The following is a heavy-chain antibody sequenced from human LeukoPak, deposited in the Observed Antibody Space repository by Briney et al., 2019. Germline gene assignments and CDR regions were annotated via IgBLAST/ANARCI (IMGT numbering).Heavy chain of an antibody. V-gene: IGHV3-23*01. CDR3: AKTLYDSGWYYFDY. Sequence: GGSLRLSCAASGFTFSSYSMNWVRQAPGRGLEWVSGISGSGGSTYYADSVKGRFTISRDNSKNTLYLQMNSLRAEDTALYYCAKTLYDSGWYYFDYWGQGTLVTVSS. CDR1: GFTFSSYS. CDR2: ISGSGGST. J-gene: IGHJ4*02. D-gene: IGHD6-19*01.